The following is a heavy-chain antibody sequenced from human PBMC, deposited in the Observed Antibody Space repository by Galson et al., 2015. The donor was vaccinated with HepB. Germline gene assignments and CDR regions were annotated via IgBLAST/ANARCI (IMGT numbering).Heavy chain of an antibody. Sequence: SETLSLTCTVSGGSISSYYWSWIRQPPGKGLEWIGYIYYSGSTNYNPSLKSRVTISVDTSKNQFSLKLSSVTAADTAVYYCARQGTVTTPLDNWFDPWGKGTLVTVSS. CDR1: GGSISSYY. CDR2: IYYSGST. V-gene: IGHV4-59*08. CDR3: ARQGTVTTPLDNWFDP. J-gene: IGHJ5*02. D-gene: IGHD4-17*01.